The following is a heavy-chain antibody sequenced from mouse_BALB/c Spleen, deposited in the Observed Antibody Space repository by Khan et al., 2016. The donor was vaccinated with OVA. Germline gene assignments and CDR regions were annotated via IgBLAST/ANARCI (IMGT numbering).Heavy chain of an antibody. CDR3: ARAYYYGAGFAY. J-gene: IGHJ3*01. D-gene: IGHD1-1*01. V-gene: IGHV2-9*02. Sequence: QMQLEESGPGLVAPSQSLSITCTVSGFSLTTYGVHWVRQPPGKGLEWLGVIWAGGSRNYISALMSRLGISQDNSKSQASLKMNSLQTDDTAMYYCARAYYYGAGFAYWGQGTLVTVSA. CDR2: IWAGGSR. CDR1: GFSLTTYG.